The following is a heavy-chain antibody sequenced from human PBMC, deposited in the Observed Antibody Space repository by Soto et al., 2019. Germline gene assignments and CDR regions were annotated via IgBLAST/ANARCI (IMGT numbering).Heavy chain of an antibody. D-gene: IGHD2-2*01. Sequence: RESLKISCTGSGYSFTSYLIGWVRQMPGKGLEWMGIIYPGDSDTRYSPSFQGQVTISADKSISTAYLQWSSLKASDTAMYYCARRLGTGIVVVPAALEFDYWGQGTLVTVSS. V-gene: IGHV5-51*01. CDR2: IYPGDSDT. J-gene: IGHJ4*02. CDR3: ARRLGTGIVVVPAALEFDY. CDR1: GYSFTSYL.